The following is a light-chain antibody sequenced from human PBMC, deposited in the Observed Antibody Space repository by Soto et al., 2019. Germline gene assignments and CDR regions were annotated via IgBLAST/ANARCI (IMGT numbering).Light chain of an antibody. CDR1: QTIGNW. CDR2: KVS. Sequence: DIQMTQSPSTLPASVGDRVTITCRASQTIGNWLAWYQQKPGKVPKLLIYKVSSLESGVPSRYSGSGYGTEFTLTISSLQHDDFATYYCQQCNFYWTFGQGTKVEIK. V-gene: IGKV1-5*03. CDR3: QQCNFYWT. J-gene: IGKJ1*01.